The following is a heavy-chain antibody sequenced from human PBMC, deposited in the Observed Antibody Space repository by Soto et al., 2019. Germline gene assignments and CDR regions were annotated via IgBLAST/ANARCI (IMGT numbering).Heavy chain of an antibody. CDR2: FIPIFGTA. J-gene: IGHJ1*01. CDR1: GGTFSSYT. V-gene: IGHV1-69*13. CDR3: ARLKSSAGKRVSFSS. D-gene: IGHD6-13*01. Sequence: GASVKVSCKTSGGTFSSYTISWVRQAPGQGLEWMGGFIPIFGTASYAQKFQGRVTITADESTSTGYMELSSLRSEDTAVYFCARLKSSAGKRVSFSSCGQGTQVPVSS.